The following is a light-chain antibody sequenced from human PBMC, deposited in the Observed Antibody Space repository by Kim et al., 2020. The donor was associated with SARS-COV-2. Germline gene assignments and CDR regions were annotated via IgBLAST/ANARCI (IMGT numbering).Light chain of an antibody. J-gene: IGLJ2*01. V-gene: IGLV3-1*01. Sequence: VAPEQTASITCSGDKLGEKFACWYQQKPGQSPVLVFYQDSKRPSGIHERFSGSNSGNTATLTISGTQAMDEADYYCQAWDSSTAVFGGGTQLTVL. CDR3: QAWDSSTAV. CDR1: KLGEKF. CDR2: QDS.